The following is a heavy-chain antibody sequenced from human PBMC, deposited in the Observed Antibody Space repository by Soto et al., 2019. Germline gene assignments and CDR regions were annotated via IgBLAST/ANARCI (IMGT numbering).Heavy chain of an antibody. Sequence: EASVKVSCKASGYTFTTYFVHWVRQAPGQGFEWLGRINPTGGDTVYAQKFQGRVTVTRDTSTSTVYIELGSLTSKDTAVYYCARGSYASNVFIMDVWGQGTAVTVSS. CDR3: ARGSYASNVFIMDV. V-gene: IGHV1-46*01. CDR2: INPTGGDT. CDR1: GYTFTTYF. D-gene: IGHD2-2*01. J-gene: IGHJ6*02.